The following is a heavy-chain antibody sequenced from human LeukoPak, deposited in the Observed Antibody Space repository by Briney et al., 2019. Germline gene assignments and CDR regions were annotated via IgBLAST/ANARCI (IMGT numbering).Heavy chain of an antibody. CDR2: INTNTGNP. CDR3: ARGPTFGYYYYMDV. J-gene: IGHJ6*03. Sequence: ASVKVSCKASGYTFISYAMNWVRQAPGQGLEWMGWINTNTGNPTYAQGFTGRFVFSLDTSVSTAYLQISSLKAEDTAVYYCARGPTFGYYYYMDVWGKGTTVTVSS. D-gene: IGHD3-16*01. CDR1: GYTFISYA. V-gene: IGHV7-4-1*02.